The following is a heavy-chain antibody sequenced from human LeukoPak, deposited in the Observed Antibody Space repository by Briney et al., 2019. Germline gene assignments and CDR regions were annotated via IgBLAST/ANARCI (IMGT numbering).Heavy chain of an antibody. D-gene: IGHD3-10*01. Sequence: GGSLRLPCAASEFTFNNYAMSWVRQAPGKGLEWVSAITGSGGDTYHADSVKGRFTISRDTSKNMLYLQMNSLRAEDTAVYYCATLAAGSLDYWGQGTLVTVAS. CDR2: ITGSGGDT. CDR3: ATLAAGSLDY. J-gene: IGHJ4*02. V-gene: IGHV3-23*01. CDR1: EFTFNNYA.